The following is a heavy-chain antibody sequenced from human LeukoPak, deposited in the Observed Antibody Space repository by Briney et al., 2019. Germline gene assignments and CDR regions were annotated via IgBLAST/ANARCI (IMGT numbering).Heavy chain of an antibody. CDR1: GYTFSNYG. D-gene: IGHD3-9*01. V-gene: IGHV1-18*01. CDR2: ISAYNGNT. CDR3: ARVDRLRYFLDY. J-gene: IGHJ4*02. Sequence: ASVKVSCRASGYTFSNYGLNWVRQAPGQGLEWMGWISAYNGNTNYAQKLQGRVTMTTDTSTSTAYMELRSLRSDDTAVYYCARVDRLRYFLDYWGQGALVTVSS.